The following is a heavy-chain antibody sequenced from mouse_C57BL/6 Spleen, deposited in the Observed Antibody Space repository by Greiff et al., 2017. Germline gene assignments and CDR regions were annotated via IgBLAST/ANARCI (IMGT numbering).Heavy chain of an antibody. CDR3: AKTGIGYCDV. CDR2: IWSGGST. Sequence: QVQLKESGPGLVQPSQSLSITCTVSGFSLTSYGVHWVRQPPGKGLEWLGVIWSGGSTDYNAAFISRLSISKDNSKSQVFLKMNSLQADDTAIYYCAKTGIGYCDVWGTGTTVTVSS. V-gene: IGHV2-4*01. CDR1: GFSLTSYG. J-gene: IGHJ1*03.